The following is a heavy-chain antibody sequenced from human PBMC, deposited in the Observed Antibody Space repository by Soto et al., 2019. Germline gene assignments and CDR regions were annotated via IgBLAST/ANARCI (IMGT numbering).Heavy chain of an antibody. CDR1: GFTFSSYG. V-gene: IGHV3-30*03. D-gene: IGHD3-9*01. CDR2: MSYDGSNK. Sequence: PGGSLRLSCAASGFTFSSYGMHWVRQAPGKGLEWVAVMSYDGSNKYYADSVKGRFTISRDNSKNTLYLQMNSLRAEDTAVYYCATNYYDILTGYYYYYYGMDVWGQGTTVTVSS. J-gene: IGHJ6*02. CDR3: ATNYYDILTGYYYYYYGMDV.